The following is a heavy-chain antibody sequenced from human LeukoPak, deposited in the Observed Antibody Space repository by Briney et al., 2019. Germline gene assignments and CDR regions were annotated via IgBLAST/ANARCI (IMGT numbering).Heavy chain of an antibody. D-gene: IGHD6-19*01. CDR3: ARDRASGWYYWFDP. V-gene: IGHV3-7*01. J-gene: IGHJ5*02. CDR1: GFTFSSYW. Sequence: PGGSLRLSCAASGFTFSSYWMSWVRQAPGKGLEWVANIKQDGSEKYYVDSVKGRFTISRDNAKNSLYLQMNSLRAEDTAVYYCARDRASGWYYWFDPWGQGTLVTVSS. CDR2: IKQDGSEK.